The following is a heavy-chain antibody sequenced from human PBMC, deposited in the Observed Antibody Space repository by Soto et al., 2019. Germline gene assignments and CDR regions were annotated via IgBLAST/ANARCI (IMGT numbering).Heavy chain of an antibody. CDR1: GFTFSSYE. D-gene: IGHD3-22*01. CDR2: ISSSGSTI. CDR3: ARNYYDSSGYYYRVGYYYYYGMDV. Sequence: ESGGGLVQPGGSLRLSCAASGFTFSSYEMNWVRQAPGKGLEWVSYISSSGSTIYYADSVKGRFTISRDNAKNSLYLQMNSLRAEDTAVYYCARNYYDSSGYYYRVGYYYYYGMDVWGQGTTVTVSS. V-gene: IGHV3-48*03. J-gene: IGHJ6*02.